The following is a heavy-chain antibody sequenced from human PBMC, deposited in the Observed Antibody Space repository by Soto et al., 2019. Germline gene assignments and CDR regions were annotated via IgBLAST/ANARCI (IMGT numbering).Heavy chain of an antibody. Sequence: GGSLRLSCAASGFTFSNAWMSWVRQAPGKGLEWVGRIKSKTDGGTTDYAAPVKGRFTISRDDSKNTLYLQMNSLKTEDTAVYYCTTGLLYGDSIQPLRVREAFDIWGQGTMVTVSS. CDR3: TTGLLYGDSIQPLRVREAFDI. J-gene: IGHJ3*02. CDR1: GFTFSNAW. D-gene: IGHD7-27*01. CDR2: IKSKTDGGTT. V-gene: IGHV3-15*01.